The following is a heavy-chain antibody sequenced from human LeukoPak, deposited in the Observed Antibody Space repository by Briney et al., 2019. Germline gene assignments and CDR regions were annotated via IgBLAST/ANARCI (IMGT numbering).Heavy chain of an antibody. J-gene: IGHJ4*02. CDR2: IGKGGDT. CDR3: TRGAIGFDY. D-gene: IGHD2-2*02. Sequence: GGSLRLSCAASGFIFSSYDMHWVRQATGKGLEWVSGIGKGGDTYYAGSVKGRFTNYRENAKSSLYLQMNSLGAGDTAVYYCTRGAIGFDYWGQGTLVTVSS. V-gene: IGHV3-13*04. CDR1: GFIFSSYD.